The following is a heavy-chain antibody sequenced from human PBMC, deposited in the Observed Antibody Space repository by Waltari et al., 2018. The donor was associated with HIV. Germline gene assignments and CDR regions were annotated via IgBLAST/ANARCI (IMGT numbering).Heavy chain of an antibody. D-gene: IGHD2-2*01. CDR2: SFAMFGAP. CDR3: ATPAAKGTWFDS. V-gene: IGHV1-69*08. CDR1: GVTANTFT. Sequence: QVQLVQSGDEVRKSGSSVKVSCKASGVTANTFTINWVRQAPGQGLEWVGRLEWMGGSFAMFGAPAYSRKLKGRLTLAADTATNTAFLQLSSLRSDDTAVYYCATPAAKGTWFDSWGQGSQIIVSS. J-gene: IGHJ5*01.